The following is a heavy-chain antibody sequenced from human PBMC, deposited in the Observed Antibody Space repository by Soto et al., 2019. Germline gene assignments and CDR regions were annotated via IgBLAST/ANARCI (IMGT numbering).Heavy chain of an antibody. D-gene: IGHD5-18*01. CDR1: GGSFSDYY. CDR3: ARGVDRAKTGY. Sequence: PSETLSLTCAVYGGSFSDYYGSWIRQPPGKGLEWIGEISHSEGTNYNPSLESRVTISVDTSNNQISLKMTSVTAADTATYFCARGVDRAKTGYWGQGALVTVSS. CDR2: ISHSEGT. J-gene: IGHJ4*02. V-gene: IGHV4-34*01.